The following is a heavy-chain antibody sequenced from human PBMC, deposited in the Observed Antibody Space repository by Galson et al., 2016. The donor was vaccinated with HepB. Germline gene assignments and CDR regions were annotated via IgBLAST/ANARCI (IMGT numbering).Heavy chain of an antibody. CDR1: GDSVSSNSAG. Sequence: CAISGDSVSSNSAGWNWIRQSPSRGLEWLGRTYYRSNWRNDYADSVKSQITINPDTSKNHFSLQLNSVTPEDTAVYYCARSYLLGRGFGWWGQGTLVTVSS. CDR3: ARSYLLGRGFGW. V-gene: IGHV6-1*01. D-gene: IGHD7-27*01. J-gene: IGHJ4*02. CDR2: TYYRSNWRN.